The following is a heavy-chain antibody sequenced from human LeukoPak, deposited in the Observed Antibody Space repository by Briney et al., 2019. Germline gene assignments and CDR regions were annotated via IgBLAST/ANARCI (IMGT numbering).Heavy chain of an antibody. CDR1: GGSISSSSYY. CDR2: IYYSGST. CDR3: ARVYYYYYNMDV. J-gene: IGHJ6*03. Sequence: SETLSLTCTVSGGSISSSSYYWGWIRQPPGKGLGWIGNIYYSGSTYYNPSLKSRVTMSVDTSKNQFSLKLSSVTAADTAVYYCARVYYYYYNMDVWGKGTTVTVSS. V-gene: IGHV4-39*07.